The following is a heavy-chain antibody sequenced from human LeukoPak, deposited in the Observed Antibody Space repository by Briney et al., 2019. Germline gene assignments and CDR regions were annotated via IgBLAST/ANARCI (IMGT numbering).Heavy chain of an antibody. CDR1: GFTFSSYA. CDR3: AKDRQWAYNYYFDY. V-gene: IGHV3-23*01. CDR2: TSGSGGST. J-gene: IGHJ4*02. Sequence: PGGSLRLSCAASGFTFSSYAMSWVRQAPGKGLEWVSATSGSGGSTYYADSVKGRFTISRDNSKNTLYLQMNSLRAEDTAAYYCAKDRQWAYNYYFDYWGQGTLVTVSS. D-gene: IGHD5-24*01.